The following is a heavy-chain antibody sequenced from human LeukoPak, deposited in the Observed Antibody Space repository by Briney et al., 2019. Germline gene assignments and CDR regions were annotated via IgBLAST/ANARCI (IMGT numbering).Heavy chain of an antibody. V-gene: IGHV3-23*01. Sequence: GGSLRLSCAASGVIISSYAMSWVRQAPGKGLEWVSAINGRGDNTYYADFVKGRFTISRDNSKNTLYLQMNSLRAEDTAVYYCARDRAGRQAWVEFDPWGQGTLVTVSS. J-gene: IGHJ5*02. CDR2: INGRGDNT. CDR1: GVIISSYA. D-gene: IGHD3-10*01. CDR3: ARDRAGRQAWVEFDP.